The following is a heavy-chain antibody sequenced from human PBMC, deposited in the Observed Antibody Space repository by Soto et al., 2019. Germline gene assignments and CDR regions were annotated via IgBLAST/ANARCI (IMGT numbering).Heavy chain of an antibody. D-gene: IGHD2-21*02. CDR1: GFAFNTYG. J-gene: IGHJ4*02. CDR2: ISYHGGNI. Sequence: QVQLVESGGGVVQPGGSLRLSCAASGFAFNTYGMHWFRQAPGKGLEWVAVISYHGGNIYYADSVTGRFTISRDNSKNTLYLQMNSLRVEDTAVYYCAKVGQGETAIRGYFDSWGQGTLVTVSS. CDR3: AKVGQGETAIRGYFDS. V-gene: IGHV3-30*18.